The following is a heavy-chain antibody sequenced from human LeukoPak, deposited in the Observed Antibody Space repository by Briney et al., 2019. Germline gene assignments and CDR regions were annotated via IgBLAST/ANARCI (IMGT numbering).Heavy chain of an antibody. Sequence: ASVKVSCKASGYTFTSYGISWVRQAPGQGLEWMGWISAYNGNTNYAQKLQGRVTMTTDTSTSTAYMELRSLRSDDTAVYYCARVVPAATYYYYYGMDVWGQGTTVTVSS. J-gene: IGHJ6*02. CDR2: ISAYNGNT. CDR1: GYTFTSYG. CDR3: ARVVPAATYYYYYGMDV. D-gene: IGHD2-2*01. V-gene: IGHV1-18*01.